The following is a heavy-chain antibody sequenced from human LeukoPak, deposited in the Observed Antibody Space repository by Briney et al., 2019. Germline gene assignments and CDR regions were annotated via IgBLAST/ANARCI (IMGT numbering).Heavy chain of an antibody. D-gene: IGHD2-15*01. CDR3: ARSERIVVVAALWFDP. CDR2: IYYSGST. CDR1: GGSISSSSYY. V-gene: IGHV4-39*01. J-gene: IGHJ5*02. Sequence: SETLSLTCTVSGGSISSSSYYWGWIRQPPGKGLEWIGSIYYSGSTYYNPSLKSRVTISVDTSKNQFSLKLSSVTAAGTAVYYCARSERIVVVAALWFDPWGQGTLVTVSS.